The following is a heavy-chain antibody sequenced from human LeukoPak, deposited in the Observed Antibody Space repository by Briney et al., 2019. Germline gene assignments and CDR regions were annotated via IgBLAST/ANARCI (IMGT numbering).Heavy chain of an antibody. CDR2: IIPIFGTA. D-gene: IGHD6-25*01. CDR3: ARRSQRGFDP. Sequence: SVKVSCKASGGTFSSYAISWVRQAPGQGLEWIGRIIPIFGTANYAQKFQGRVTITTDESTSTAYMELSSLRSEDTAVYYCARRSQRGFDPWGQGTLVTVSS. V-gene: IGHV1-69*05. J-gene: IGHJ5*02. CDR1: GGTFSSYA.